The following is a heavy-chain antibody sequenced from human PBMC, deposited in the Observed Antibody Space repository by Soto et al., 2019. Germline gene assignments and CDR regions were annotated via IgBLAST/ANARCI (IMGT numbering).Heavy chain of an antibody. CDR3: AKDRSSGSPYYGMDF. V-gene: IGHV3-9*01. D-gene: IGHD3-10*01. J-gene: IGHJ6*02. Sequence: PGGSLRLSCAASGFIFENFGMSWVRQAPGKGLEWVSGFKWNSGDVGYADSVKGRFTISRDNAKNSLYLQMNSLRPEDTAVYYCAKDRSSGSPYYGMDFWGQGXMVPASS. CDR2: FKWNSGDV. CDR1: GFIFENFG.